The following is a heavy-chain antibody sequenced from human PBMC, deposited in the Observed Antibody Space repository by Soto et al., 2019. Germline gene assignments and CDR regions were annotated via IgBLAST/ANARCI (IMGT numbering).Heavy chain of an antibody. Sequence: ASVKVSCKASGYTFTGYYMHWVRQAPGQGLEWMGWINPNSGGTNYAQKFQGWVTMTRDTSISTAYMELSRLRSDDTAVYYCARGGLWFGDLGSFRYYRDVWGKGTTVTVSS. D-gene: IGHD3-10*01. CDR2: INPNSGGT. V-gene: IGHV1-2*04. CDR1: GYTFTGYY. J-gene: IGHJ6*03. CDR3: ARGGLWFGDLGSFRYYRDV.